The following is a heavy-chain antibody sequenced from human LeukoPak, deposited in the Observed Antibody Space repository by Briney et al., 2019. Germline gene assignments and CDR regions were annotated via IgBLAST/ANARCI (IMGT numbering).Heavy chain of an antibody. D-gene: IGHD3-22*01. J-gene: IGHJ5*02. CDR1: GGTFSSHA. Sequence: SAKVSCKASGGTFSSHAISWVRQAPGQGLEWMGGIIPIFGTANYAQKFQGRVTITTDESTSTAYMELSSLRSEDTAVYYCTRDHYYDSSGYYQLRWFDPWGQGTLVTVSS. CDR2: IIPIFGTA. V-gene: IGHV1-69*05. CDR3: TRDHYYDSSGYYQLRWFDP.